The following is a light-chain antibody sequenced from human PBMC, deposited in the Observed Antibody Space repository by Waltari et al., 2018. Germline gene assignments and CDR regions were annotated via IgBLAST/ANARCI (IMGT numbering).Light chain of an antibody. V-gene: IGKV3-20*01. CDR2: HTS. CDR3: QHYVSLPAT. Sequence: SCRASQSIIKYLAWYQKKPGQAPRLRIYHTSISAAGIPDRFSGSGSGTDFSLFISRLEPEDFAVYYCQHYVSLPATFGQGTKVEIK. CDR1: QSIIKY. J-gene: IGKJ1*01.